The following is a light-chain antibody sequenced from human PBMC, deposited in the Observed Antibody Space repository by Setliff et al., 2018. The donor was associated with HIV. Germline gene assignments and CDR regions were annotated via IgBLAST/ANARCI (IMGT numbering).Light chain of an antibody. CDR3: QVWDSSSDHPWV. V-gene: IGLV3-21*04. Sequence: LTQPPSVSVAPGKTARTTCGGNNIGSKSVHWYQQKPGQAPVLVIYYDSDRPSGIPERFSGSNSGKTATLTISRVEAGDEADYYCQVWDSSSDHPWVFGGGTKVTVL. CDR2: YDS. CDR1: NIGSKS. J-gene: IGLJ3*02.